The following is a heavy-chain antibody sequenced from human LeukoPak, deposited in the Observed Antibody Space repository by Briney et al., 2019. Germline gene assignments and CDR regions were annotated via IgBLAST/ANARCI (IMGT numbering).Heavy chain of an antibody. V-gene: IGHV3-23*01. D-gene: IGHD2-15*01. J-gene: IGHJ4*02. Sequence: GGSLRLSCAASGFTFSSYAMSWVRQAPGKGLEWVSAISGSGGCTYYADSVKGRFTISRDNSKNTLYLQMNSLRAEDTAVYYCAKLPEIVVVGGYYFDYWGQGTLVTVSS. CDR1: GFTFSSYA. CDR2: ISGSGGCT. CDR3: AKLPEIVVVGGYYFDY.